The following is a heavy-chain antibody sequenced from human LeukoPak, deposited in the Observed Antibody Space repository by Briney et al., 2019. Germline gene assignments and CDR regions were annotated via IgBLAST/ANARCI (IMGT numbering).Heavy chain of an antibody. D-gene: IGHD1-26*01. CDR1: GYTFTGYY. Sequence: GASVTVSCTASGYTFTGYYMHWVRQAPGQGLEWMGWINPNSGGTNYAQKSQGRLTMTRDTSIRTAYMWRSRLRSYDPAVYYGAPIVGATGAFDIWGQGTMVTVSS. CDR2: INPNSGGT. CDR3: APIVGATGAFDI. V-gene: IGHV1-2*02. J-gene: IGHJ3*02.